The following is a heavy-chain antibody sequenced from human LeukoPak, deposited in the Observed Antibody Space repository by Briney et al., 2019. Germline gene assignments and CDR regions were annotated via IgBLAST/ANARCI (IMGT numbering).Heavy chain of an antibody. D-gene: IGHD3-3*01. V-gene: IGHV1-69*04. CDR1: GGTFSSYT. J-gene: IGHJ4*02. CDR3: ARDYYDFWSGHPNYFDY. CDR2: IIPILGIA. Sequence: SVKVSCKASGGTFSSYTISWVRQAPGQGLEWMGRIIPILGIANYAQKFQGRVTITADKSTSTAYMELSSLRSEDTAVYYCARDYYDFWSGHPNYFDYWGQGTLVTVSS.